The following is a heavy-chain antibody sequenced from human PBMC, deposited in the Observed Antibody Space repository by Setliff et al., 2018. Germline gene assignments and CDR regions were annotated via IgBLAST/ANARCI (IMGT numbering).Heavy chain of an antibody. Sequence: ASVKVSCKASGYTFTGYYMHWVRQAPGQGLEWMGRINPNSGGTNYAQKFQGRVTMTRDTSISTAYMELSRLRSDDTAVYYCAREDGTYYNFWSGYSTTPYYGMDVWGQGTTVTSP. CDR2: INPNSGGT. D-gene: IGHD3-3*01. J-gene: IGHJ6*02. CDR1: GYTFTGYY. V-gene: IGHV1-2*06. CDR3: AREDGTYYNFWSGYSTTPYYGMDV.